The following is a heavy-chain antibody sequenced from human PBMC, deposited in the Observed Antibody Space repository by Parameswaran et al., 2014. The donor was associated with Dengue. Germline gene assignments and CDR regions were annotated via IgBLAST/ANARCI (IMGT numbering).Heavy chain of an antibody. Sequence: WVRQAPGQGLEWMGIINPSGGSTSYAQKFQGRVTMTRDTSTSTVYMELSSLRSEDTAVYYCARDEYCSSTSCYPQPANWFDPWGQGTLVTVSS. CDR3: ARDEYCSSTSCYPQPANWFDP. V-gene: IGHV1-46*01. D-gene: IGHD2-2*01. J-gene: IGHJ5*02. CDR2: INPSGGST.